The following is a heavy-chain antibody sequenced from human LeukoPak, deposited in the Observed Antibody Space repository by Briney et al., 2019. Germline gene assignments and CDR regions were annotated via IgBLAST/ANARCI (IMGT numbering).Heavy chain of an antibody. D-gene: IGHD2-2*03. Sequence: SQTLSLTCTVSGGSISSGDYYWSWIRQPPGKGLEWIGYIYYSGGTYYNPSLKSRVTISVDTSKNQFSLKLSSVTAADTAVYYCARAGGGYCSSTSCYAYRHWGQGTLVTVSS. CDR2: IYYSGGT. CDR3: ARAGGGYCSSTSCYAYRH. V-gene: IGHV4-30-4*01. J-gene: IGHJ1*01. CDR1: GGSISSGDYY.